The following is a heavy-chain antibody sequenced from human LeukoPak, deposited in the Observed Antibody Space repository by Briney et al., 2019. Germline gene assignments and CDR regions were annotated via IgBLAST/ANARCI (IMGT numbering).Heavy chain of an antibody. V-gene: IGHV1-69*04. D-gene: IGHD3-10*01. CDR3: ARDTYGSGSSDRGNWFDP. CDR2: IIPILGIA. Sequence: SVKVSCKAPGGTFSSYAISWVRQAPGQGLEWMGRIIPILGIANYAQKFQGRVTITADKSTSTAYMELSSLRSEDTAVYYCARDTYGSGSSDRGNWFDPWGQGTLVTVSS. CDR1: GGTFSSYA. J-gene: IGHJ5*02.